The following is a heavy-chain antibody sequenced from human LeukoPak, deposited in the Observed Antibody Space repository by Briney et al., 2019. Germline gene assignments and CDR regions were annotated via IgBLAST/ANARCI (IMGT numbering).Heavy chain of an antibody. CDR1: GYSLTDFS. J-gene: IGHJ4*02. CDR3: ATGFTTPDY. V-gene: IGHV1-24*01. Sequence: ASVKVSCKVSGYSLTDFSMHWVRQAPGKGLEWMGTFAVEDGKTIYAQKFRGRVTMTEDTSTDTAYMDLSSLRSDDTAVYYCATGFTTPDYWGQRTLVTVSS. CDR2: FAVEDGKT. D-gene: IGHD1-1*01.